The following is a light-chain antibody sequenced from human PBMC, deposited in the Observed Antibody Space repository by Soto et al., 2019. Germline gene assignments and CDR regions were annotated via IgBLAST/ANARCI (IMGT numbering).Light chain of an antibody. Sequence: DIRMTQSPSSVSASVGDRVTITCRASQAISSRLAWYQQKPGKAPKLLMYDASSLERGVPSRFSGSGSGTEFTLTISSLQPDDFATYYCQQYDTYSRTFGQGTKVDIK. V-gene: IGKV1-5*01. CDR2: DAS. J-gene: IGKJ1*01. CDR1: QAISSR. CDR3: QQYDTYSRT.